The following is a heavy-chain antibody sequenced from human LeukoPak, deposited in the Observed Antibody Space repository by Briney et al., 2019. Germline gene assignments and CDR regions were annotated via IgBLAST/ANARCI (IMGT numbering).Heavy chain of an antibody. Sequence: GGSLRLSCAASGFTFSNAWMSWVRQAPGKGLEWVSAISGSGGSTYYADSVKGRFTISRDNSKNTLYLQMNSLRAEDTAVYYCAKATYYYGSGSYYLDAFDIWGQGTMVTVSS. CDR2: ISGSGGST. CDR3: AKATYYYGSGSYYLDAFDI. J-gene: IGHJ3*02. CDR1: GFTFSNAW. D-gene: IGHD3-10*01. V-gene: IGHV3-23*01.